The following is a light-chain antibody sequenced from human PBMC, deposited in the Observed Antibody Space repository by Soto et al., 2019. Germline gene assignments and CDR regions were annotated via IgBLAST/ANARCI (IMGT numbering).Light chain of an antibody. CDR1: QDIGSD. CDR2: AAS. CDR3: LQDYNYPYI. J-gene: IGKJ2*01. V-gene: IGKV1-6*01. Sequence: AIQMTQSPSSLSASVGDRVTITCRAGQDIGSDLGWYQQKPGKAPKLLISAASSLQSGVPSSFSGSGSGTDFALTISSLEPEDFAMYCCLQDYNYPYIFGQGTKVELK.